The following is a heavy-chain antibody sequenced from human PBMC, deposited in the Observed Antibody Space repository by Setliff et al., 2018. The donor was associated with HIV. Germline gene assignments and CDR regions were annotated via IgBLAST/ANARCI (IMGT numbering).Heavy chain of an antibody. CDR3: ARGRGGNYNYYYYYMDV. V-gene: IGHV4-59*12. CDR1: GGSITGYY. J-gene: IGHJ6*03. Sequence: ASETLSLTCTVSGGSITGYYWSWIRQPPGKGLEWIGWIYYSGSTYYNPSLKSRVTISVDTSKNQFSLKLSSVTAADTAVYYCARGRGGNYNYYYYYMDVWGKGTTVTVS. CDR2: IYYSGST. D-gene: IGHD2-21*02.